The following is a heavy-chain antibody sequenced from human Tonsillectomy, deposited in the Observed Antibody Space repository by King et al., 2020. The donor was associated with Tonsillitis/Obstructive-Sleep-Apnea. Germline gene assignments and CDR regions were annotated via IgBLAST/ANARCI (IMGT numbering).Heavy chain of an antibody. J-gene: IGHJ3*02. Sequence: VQLVESGGGLVKPGGSVRLSCAASGFTFSNAWMSWVRQAPGKGLEWVGRIKSKSEGGTTDYAAPVKGRFTISRDDSKNTLFLQMNSLKTEDTAVYYCTTDPSARFIWGQGTMVTVSS. D-gene: IGHD3-16*01. V-gene: IGHV3-15*01. CDR1: GFTFSNAW. CDR3: TTDPSARFI. CDR2: IKSKSEGGTT.